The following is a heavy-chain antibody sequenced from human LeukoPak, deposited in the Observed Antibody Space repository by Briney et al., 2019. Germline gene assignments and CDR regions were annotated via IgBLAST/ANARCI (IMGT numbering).Heavy chain of an antibody. CDR2: IRPDGSDK. J-gene: IGHJ4*02. CDR3: AKPLVSDYYDSSGYWGY. D-gene: IGHD3-22*01. V-gene: IGHV3-30*02. CDR1: GFIFSNYG. Sequence: GGSLRLSCAASGFIFSNYGMHWVRQAPGKGLEWVAFIRPDGSDKYYAGSVKGRFTISRDNSKNTLYVQMNSLRAEDTAVYYCAKPLVSDYYDSSGYWGYWGQGTLVTVSS.